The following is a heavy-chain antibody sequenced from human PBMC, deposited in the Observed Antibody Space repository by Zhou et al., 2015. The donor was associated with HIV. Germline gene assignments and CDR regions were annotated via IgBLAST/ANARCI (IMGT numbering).Heavy chain of an antibody. CDR2: IIPIFGTA. Sequence: QVQLVQSGAEVKKPGSSVKVSCKASGGTFSSYAISWVRQAPGQGLEWMGGIIPIFGTANYAQKFQGRVTITADESTSTAYMELSSLRSEDTAVYYCARDPQGYYGSGSYGAFDIWGQGTMVTVSS. CDR3: ARDPQGYYGSGSYGAFDI. J-gene: IGHJ3*02. D-gene: IGHD3-10*01. CDR1: GGTFSSYA. V-gene: IGHV1-69*12.